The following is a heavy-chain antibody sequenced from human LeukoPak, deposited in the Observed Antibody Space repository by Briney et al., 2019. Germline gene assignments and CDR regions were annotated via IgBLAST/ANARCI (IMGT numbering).Heavy chain of an antibody. Sequence: ASVKVSCKVSGYTLTELSMHWARLAPGKGREWMGGFDPKDGETIYAQKFQGRVTMTEDTSTDTAYMELSSLRSEDTAVYYCATDLRSGLFPLGLRYWGQGTLVTVSS. D-gene: IGHD3-22*01. CDR1: GYTLTELS. CDR3: ATDLRSGLFPLGLRY. CDR2: FDPKDGET. J-gene: IGHJ4*02. V-gene: IGHV1-24*01.